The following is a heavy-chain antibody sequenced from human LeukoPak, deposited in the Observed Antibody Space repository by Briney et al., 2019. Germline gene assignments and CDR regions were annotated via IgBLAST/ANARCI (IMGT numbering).Heavy chain of an antibody. Sequence: PGGSLRLSRAASGFTLSIHYMXXXPXPPGKXXXWVXXXXXTGSTYYAAXVXXXXTIXRXXPKSTLYLQMNSLRGGDTAVYYCARGSSSGFELDYWGQGTLVTVSS. CDR3: ARGSSSGFELDY. CDR2: XXXTGST. D-gene: IGHD6-19*01. V-gene: IGHV3-53*01. CDR1: GFTLSIHY. J-gene: IGHJ4*02.